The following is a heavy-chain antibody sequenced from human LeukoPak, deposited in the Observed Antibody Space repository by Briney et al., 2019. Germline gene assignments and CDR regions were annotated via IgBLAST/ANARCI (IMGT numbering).Heavy chain of an antibody. CDR2: IYYSGST. Sequence: SETLSLTCTVSGGSISSYYWSWIRQPPGKGLEWIGYIYYSGSTNYNPSLKSRVTIPVDTSKNQFSLKLSSVTAADTAVYYCARGDCSSTSGSFDPWGQGTLVTVSS. D-gene: IGHD2-2*01. CDR1: GGSISSYY. V-gene: IGHV4-59*01. J-gene: IGHJ5*02. CDR3: ARGDCSSTSGSFDP.